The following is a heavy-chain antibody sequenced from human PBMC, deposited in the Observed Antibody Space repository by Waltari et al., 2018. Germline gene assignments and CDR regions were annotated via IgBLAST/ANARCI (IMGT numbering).Heavy chain of an antibody. D-gene: IGHD2-15*01. V-gene: IGHV4-34*01. CDR1: GGSFNGFY. Sequence: QVQLHQWGAGLLKPSETLSLTCAVYGGSFNGFYWTWIRQPPGKGLEWIGRINHGGSANDNPSLQSRVTISIDTSKKQFSLDLTSVTAADTAVYYCARHTRRSLSVWFDPWGQGTLVTVSS. CDR2: INHGGSA. CDR3: ARHTRRSLSVWFDP. J-gene: IGHJ5*02.